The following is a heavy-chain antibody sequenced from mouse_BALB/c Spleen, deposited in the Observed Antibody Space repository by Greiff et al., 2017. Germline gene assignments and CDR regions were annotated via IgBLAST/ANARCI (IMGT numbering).Heavy chain of an antibody. V-gene: IGHV5-17*02. CDR2: ISSGSSTI. CDR3: ARGNTYAMDY. CDR1: GFTFSSFG. D-gene: IGHD6-5*01. J-gene: IGHJ2*01. Sequence: EVNVVESGGGLVQPGGSRKLSCAASGFTFSSFGMHWVRQAPEKGLEWVAYISSGSSTIYYADTVKGRFTISRDNPKNTLFLQMTSLRSEDTAMYYCARGNTYAMDYWGQGTTLTVSS.